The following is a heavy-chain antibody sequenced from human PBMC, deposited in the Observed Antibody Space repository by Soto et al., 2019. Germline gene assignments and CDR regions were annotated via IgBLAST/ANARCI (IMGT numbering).Heavy chain of an antibody. CDR3: AMVSSGYYYEDWFDP. J-gene: IGHJ5*02. D-gene: IGHD3-22*01. CDR1: GGTFSSYA. Sequence: QVQLVQSGAEVKKPGSSVKVSCKASGGTFSSYAISWVRQAPGQGLEWMGGIIPIFGTATYAQKFQGRVTITADESTSTAYMELSSLRSEDTAVYYCAMVSSGYYYEDWFDPWGQGTLVTVSS. V-gene: IGHV1-69*01. CDR2: IIPIFGTA.